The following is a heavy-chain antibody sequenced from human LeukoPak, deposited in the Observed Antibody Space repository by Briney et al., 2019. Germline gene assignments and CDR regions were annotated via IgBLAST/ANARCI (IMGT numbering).Heavy chain of an antibody. CDR3: ARDMKLLGQFDY. Sequence: PGGSLSLSCAASGFTVSSNYMSWVRQAPGKGLEWVSVIYSGGSTYYADSVKGRFTISRDNSKNTLYLQMNSLRAEDTAVYYCARDMKLLGQFDYWGQGTLVTVSS. CDR2: IYSGGST. D-gene: IGHD1-26*01. J-gene: IGHJ4*02. V-gene: IGHV3-53*01. CDR1: GFTVSSNY.